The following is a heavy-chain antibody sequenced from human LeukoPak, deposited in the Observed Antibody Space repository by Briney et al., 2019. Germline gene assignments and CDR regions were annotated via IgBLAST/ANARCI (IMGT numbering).Heavy chain of an antibody. CDR1: GFTFSSYA. Sequence: TGGSLRLSCAASGFTFSSYAMSWVRQAPGKGLEWVSAISDSGGSTYYADSVKGRFTISRDNSKNTLYLQMNSLRAEDTAVYYCAKLIDITGTTGDYWGQGTLVTVSS. CDR2: ISDSGGST. J-gene: IGHJ4*02. CDR3: AKLIDITGTTGDY. D-gene: IGHD1-7*01. V-gene: IGHV3-23*01.